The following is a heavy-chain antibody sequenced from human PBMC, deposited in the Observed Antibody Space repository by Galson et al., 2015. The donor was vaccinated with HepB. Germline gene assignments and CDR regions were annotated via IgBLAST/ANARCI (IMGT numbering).Heavy chain of an antibody. CDR2: ISAYNGNT. Sequence: SVKVSCKASGYTFTSYGISWVRQAPGQGLEWMGWISAYNGNTNYAQKPQGRVTMTTDTSTSTAYTELRSLRSDDTAVYYCARDPVQGRFSVWGRVNDYWGQATLVTVS. J-gene: IGHJ4*02. CDR1: GYTFTSYG. D-gene: IGHD3-16*01. V-gene: IGHV1-18*04. CDR3: ARDPVQGRFSVWGRVNDY.